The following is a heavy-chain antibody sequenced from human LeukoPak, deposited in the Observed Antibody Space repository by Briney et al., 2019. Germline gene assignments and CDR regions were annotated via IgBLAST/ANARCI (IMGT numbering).Heavy chain of an antibody. CDR2: IYYSGST. CDR1: GGSISSSSYY. J-gene: IGHJ4*02. D-gene: IGHD2-8*01. V-gene: IGHV4-39*07. Sequence: SETLSLTCTVSGGSISSSSYYWGWIRQPPGKGLEWIGSIYYSGSTYYNPSLKSRVTISVDTSKNQFSLKLSSVTAADTAVYYCARGDPDRYAIDYWGQGTLVTVSS. CDR3: ARGDPDRYAIDY.